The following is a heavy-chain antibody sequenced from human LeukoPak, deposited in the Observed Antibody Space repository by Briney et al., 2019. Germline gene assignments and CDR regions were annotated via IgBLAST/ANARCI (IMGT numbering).Heavy chain of an antibody. CDR2: IYYSGST. D-gene: IGHD5-18*01. CDR3: ARDLGEDSYGFDY. Sequence: SETLSLTCTVSGGSISSSSYYWGWLRQPPGKGLEWIGSIYYSGSTYYNPSLKSRVTISVDTSKNQFSLKLSSVTAADTAVYYCARDLGEDSYGFDYWGQGTLVTVSS. V-gene: IGHV4-39*07. CDR1: GGSISSSSYY. J-gene: IGHJ4*02.